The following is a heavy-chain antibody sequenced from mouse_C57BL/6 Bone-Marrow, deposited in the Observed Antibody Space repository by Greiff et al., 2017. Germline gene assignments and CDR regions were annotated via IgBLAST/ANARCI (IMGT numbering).Heavy chain of an antibody. CDR1: GYTFTSYW. Sequence: VQLQQPGAELVKPGASVKLSCKASGYTFTSYWMHWVKQRPGQGLEWIGMIHPNSGSTNYNEKFKSKATLTVDKSSSTAYMQLSSLTSEDSAVYYCAVYYDYYAKDYWGQGTSVTVSS. D-gene: IGHD2-1*01. CDR2: IHPNSGST. CDR3: AVYYDYYAKDY. V-gene: IGHV1-64*01. J-gene: IGHJ4*01.